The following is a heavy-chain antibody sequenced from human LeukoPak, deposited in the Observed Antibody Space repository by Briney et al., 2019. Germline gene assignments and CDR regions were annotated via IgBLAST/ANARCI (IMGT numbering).Heavy chain of an antibody. CDR3: ARDAVTMRY. Sequence: GGSLRLSCAASGFTFSSCWMSWVRQAPGKGLEWVANIKQDGSEKYYVDSVKGRFTISRDNAKNSLYLQMNSLRAEDTAVYYCARDAVTMRYWGQGTLVTVSS. CDR1: GFTFSSCW. CDR2: IKQDGSEK. D-gene: IGHD4-17*01. J-gene: IGHJ4*02. V-gene: IGHV3-7*01.